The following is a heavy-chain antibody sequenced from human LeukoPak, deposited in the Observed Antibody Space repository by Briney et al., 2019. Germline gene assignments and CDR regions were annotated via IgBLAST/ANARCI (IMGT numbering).Heavy chain of an antibody. CDR3: ATRVYYDSSGYYFDY. Sequence: ASVKVFCKVSGYTHTELSMHWVRQAPGKGLEWMGGFDPEDGETIYAQKFQGRVTMTEDTSTDTAYMELSSLRSEDTAVYYCATRVYYDSSGYYFDYWGQGTLVTVSS. CDR2: FDPEDGET. D-gene: IGHD3-22*01. J-gene: IGHJ4*02. V-gene: IGHV1-24*01. CDR1: GYTHTELS.